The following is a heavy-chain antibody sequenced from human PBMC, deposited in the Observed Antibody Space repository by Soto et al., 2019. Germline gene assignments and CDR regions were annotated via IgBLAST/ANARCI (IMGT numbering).Heavy chain of an antibody. J-gene: IGHJ4*02. V-gene: IGHV4-31*03. CDR3: ARGTIFGVVIMDY. CDR2: IYYRGST. D-gene: IGHD3-3*01. CDR1: GGSISGGGYY. Sequence: QVQLQESGPGLVKPSQTLSLTCPVPGGSISGGGYYWGWIRQHPGKGLEWIGYIYYRGSTYYNPSLKSRVTISVDTSKNQFSLKLSSVTAADTAVYYCARGTIFGVVIMDYWGQGTLVTVSS.